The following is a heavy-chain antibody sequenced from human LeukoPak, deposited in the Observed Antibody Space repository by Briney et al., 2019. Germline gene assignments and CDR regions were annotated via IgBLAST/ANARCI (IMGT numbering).Heavy chain of an antibody. V-gene: IGHV4-59*10. J-gene: IGHJ4*02. D-gene: IGHD3-3*01. CDR3: ARVFEYYFDY. Sequence: SETLSLTCAVYGGSFSGYYWSWIRQPAGKGLEWIGRIYTSGSTNYNPSLKSRVTMSVDTSKNQFSLKLSSVTAADTAVYYCARVFEYYFDYWGQGTLVTVSS. CDR2: IYTSGST. CDR1: GGSFSGYY.